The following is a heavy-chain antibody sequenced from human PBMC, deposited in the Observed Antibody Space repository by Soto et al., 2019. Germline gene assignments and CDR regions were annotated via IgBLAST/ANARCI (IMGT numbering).Heavy chain of an antibody. CDR3: ARDYADIAVAGIPLLAH. V-gene: IGHV1-3*01. CDR1: GFTFIKYA. Sequence: QVQLVQSGAEVKKPGASVNASCKASGFTFIKYAMHWVRQAPGQRPEWMGWINAGNGNTRYSQRWQGRVTITRDTSASTVYMDLSSLRSEDTAVYYCARDYADIAVAGIPLLAHWGQGTLVTVSS. D-gene: IGHD6-19*01. CDR2: INAGNGNT. J-gene: IGHJ4*01.